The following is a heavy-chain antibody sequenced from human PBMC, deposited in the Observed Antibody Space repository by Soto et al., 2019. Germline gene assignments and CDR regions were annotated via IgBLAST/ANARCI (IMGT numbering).Heavy chain of an antibody. CDR1: GLTFNRYW. CDR2: INTDGSNT. CDR3: AREFCSGGNCYTYYFDP. Sequence: GGSLRLSCAASGLTFNRYWMHWVRHAPGKGLVWVSHINTDGSNTNYADSVKGRFTISRDNAKSTLFLQMNGLRDEDTAVYYCAREFCSGGNCYTYYFDPWGQGISVTVSS. D-gene: IGHD2-15*01. J-gene: IGHJ5*02. V-gene: IGHV3-74*01.